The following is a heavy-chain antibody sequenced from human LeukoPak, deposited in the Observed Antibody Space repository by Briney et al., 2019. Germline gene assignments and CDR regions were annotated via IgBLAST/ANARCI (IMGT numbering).Heavy chain of an antibody. Sequence: GGSLRLSCAASGFTFNNAWMSWVREAPGKGLEWVGRIRSKTDGGTTDYAAPVKGRFTISRDDSKNTLYLQMNSLKTEDTAVYYCTTGASDILTGYYTGSNHYFDYWGQGALVTVSS. CDR2: IRSKTDGGTT. D-gene: IGHD3-9*01. J-gene: IGHJ4*02. V-gene: IGHV3-15*01. CDR3: TTGASDILTGYYTGSNHYFDY. CDR1: GFTFNNAW.